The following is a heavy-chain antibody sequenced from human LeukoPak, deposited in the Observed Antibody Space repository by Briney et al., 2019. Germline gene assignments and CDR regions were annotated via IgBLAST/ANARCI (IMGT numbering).Heavy chain of an antibody. D-gene: IGHD2-2*01. CDR1: GFTFSSCA. V-gene: IGHV3-23*01. CDR3: ARYSCSSTSCHLFDY. CDR2: ISGSGGST. Sequence: QPGGSLRLSCAASGFTFSSCAMSWVRQAPGKGLEWVSAISGSGGSTYYADSVKGRFTISRDNSKNTLYLQMNSLRAEDTAVYYCARYSCSSTSCHLFDYWGQGTLVTVSS. J-gene: IGHJ4*02.